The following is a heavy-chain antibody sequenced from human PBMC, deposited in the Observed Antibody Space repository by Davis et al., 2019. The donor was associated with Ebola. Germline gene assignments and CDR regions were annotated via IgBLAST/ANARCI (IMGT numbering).Heavy chain of an antibody. CDR3: ARRADG. CDR2: IKQDGSEK. V-gene: IGHV3-7*01. J-gene: IGHJ4*02. Sequence: GGSLRLSCAASGFTFSTYAMHWVRQAPGKGLEWVANIKQDGSEKYYVDSVKGRFTISRDNAKNSLYLQMNSLRAEDTAVYYCARRADGWGQGTLVTVSS. CDR1: GFTFSTYA.